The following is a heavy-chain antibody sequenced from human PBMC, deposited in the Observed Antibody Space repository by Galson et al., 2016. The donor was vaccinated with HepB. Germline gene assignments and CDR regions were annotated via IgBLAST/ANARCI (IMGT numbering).Heavy chain of an antibody. V-gene: IGHV3-23*01. CDR1: AFTRHA. CDR2: ISGSGVTT. D-gene: IGHD3-16*01. Sequence: SLRLSCAASAFTRHAMSWVRQAPGKGLEWVSEISGSGVTTYYADSVKGRFTISRDNSKNTVFLQMNSLRAEDTAVYYCARYDEQDYYFDSWGQGTLVTVSS. CDR3: ARYDEQDYYFDS. J-gene: IGHJ4*02.